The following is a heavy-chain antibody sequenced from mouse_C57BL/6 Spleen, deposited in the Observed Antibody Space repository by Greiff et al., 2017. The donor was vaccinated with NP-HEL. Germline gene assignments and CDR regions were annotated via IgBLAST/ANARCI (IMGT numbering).Heavy chain of an antibody. Sequence: QVQLQQPGAELVRPGTSVKLSCKASGYTFTSYWMHWVKQRPGQGLEWIGVIEPSDSYTNYNQKFKGKATLTVDTSSSTAYMQLSSLTSEDSAVYYCARRGSHYYFDYWGQGTTLTVSS. J-gene: IGHJ2*01. CDR3: ARRGSHYYFDY. V-gene: IGHV1-59*01. CDR2: IEPSDSYT. CDR1: GYTFTSYW.